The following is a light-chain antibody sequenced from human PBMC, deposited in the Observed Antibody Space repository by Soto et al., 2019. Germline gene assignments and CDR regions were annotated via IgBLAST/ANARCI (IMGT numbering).Light chain of an antibody. Sequence: DIQMTQSPSSLSASVGDRVTITCQASQSISSYLNWYQQKPGKAPKLLIYAASTLQGGVPSRFSGSGSGTDFTLTISSLQPEDFAVYYCQQLNSYPRTFGQGTKVDIK. CDR3: QQLNSYPRT. CDR2: AAS. J-gene: IGKJ1*01. V-gene: IGKV1-39*01. CDR1: QSISSY.